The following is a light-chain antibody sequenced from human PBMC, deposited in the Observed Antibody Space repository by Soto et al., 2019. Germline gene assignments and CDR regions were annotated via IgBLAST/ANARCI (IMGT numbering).Light chain of an antibody. V-gene: IGKV3-15*01. J-gene: IGKJ1*01. CDR2: GAS. Sequence: EIAMTQSPATLSVSPGERATLPCSASQSVSRNLAWYQQKPGQAPRLLIYGASTRATGIPARFSGSGSGTEFTLTISSLQSEDFAVYYCQQYNNWPPVTFGQGTKVDIK. CDR1: QSVSRN. CDR3: QQYNNWPPVT.